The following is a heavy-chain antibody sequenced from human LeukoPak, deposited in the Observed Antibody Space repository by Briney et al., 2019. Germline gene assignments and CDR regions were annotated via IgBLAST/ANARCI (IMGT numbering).Heavy chain of an antibody. V-gene: IGHV3-30*02. Sequence: GGSLRLSCVASGFTFRNYGMHWVRQAPGKGLELVAFIREDGPNEDPAASVKGRFTKTSDKSKNTVHLQMTSLRTDDPAVYYCARVSDSGYDGGGFYFDHWGQGTLVTVSS. CDR2: IREDGPNE. D-gene: IGHD5-12*01. J-gene: IGHJ4*02. CDR3: ARVSDSGYDGGGFYFDH. CDR1: GFTFRNYG.